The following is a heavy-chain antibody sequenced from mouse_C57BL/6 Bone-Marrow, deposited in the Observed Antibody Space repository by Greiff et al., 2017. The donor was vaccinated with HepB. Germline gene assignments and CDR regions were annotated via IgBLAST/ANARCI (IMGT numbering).Heavy chain of an antibody. CDR2: INPSSGYT. V-gene: IGHV1-7*01. CDR1: GYTFTSYW. Sequence: QVQLQQSGAELAKPGASVKLSCKASGYTFTSYWMHWVKQRPGQGLEWIGYINPSSGYTKYNQKFKDKATLTADKSSSTAYMQLRRLTYEDSAVYYCAPIYYGNYVAGYYYAMDYWGQGTSVTVSS. D-gene: IGHD2-1*01. J-gene: IGHJ4*01. CDR3: APIYYGNYVAGYYYAMDY.